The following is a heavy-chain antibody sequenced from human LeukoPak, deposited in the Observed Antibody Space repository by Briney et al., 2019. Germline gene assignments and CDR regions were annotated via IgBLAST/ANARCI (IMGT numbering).Heavy chain of an antibody. CDR2: LNPDSGAT. D-gene: IGHD2-15*01. CDR1: GYTFTGYY. CDR3: AREGDVVADVNWFDP. J-gene: IGHJ5*02. V-gene: IGHV1-2*02. Sequence: ASVKVSCKASGYTFTGYYMHWVRQAPGQGPEWMGWLNPDSGATNYAQKFKGRVTMTRDTSISTAYMELSSLRSDDAAVYYCAREGDVVADVNWFDPWGQGTLVTVSS.